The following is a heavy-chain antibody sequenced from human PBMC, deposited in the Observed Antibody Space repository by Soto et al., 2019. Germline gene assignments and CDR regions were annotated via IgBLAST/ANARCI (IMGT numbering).Heavy chain of an antibody. J-gene: IGHJ6*03. CDR2: IYHSGST. V-gene: IGHV4-4*02. D-gene: IGHD6-13*01. CDR3: AKGIAAAGLGYYYMDV. Sequence: PSETLSLTCAVSSGSISSSNWWSWVRQPPGKGLEWIGEIYHSGSTNYNPSLKSRVTISVDKSKNQFSLKLSSVTAADTAAYYCAKGIAAAGLGYYYMDVWGKGTTVTVSS. CDR1: SGSISSSNW.